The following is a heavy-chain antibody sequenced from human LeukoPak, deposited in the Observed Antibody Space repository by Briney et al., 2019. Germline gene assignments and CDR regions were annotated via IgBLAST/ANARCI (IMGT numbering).Heavy chain of an antibody. CDR2: INHSGST. CDR1: GGSFSGFY. CDR3: ARGDYSLHYFDY. V-gene: IGHV4-34*01. J-gene: IGHJ4*02. Sequence: SETLSLTCAVYGGSFSGFYWSWIRQPPGKGLEWIGEINHSGSTNYNPSLKSRVTISVDTSKNQFSLKLSSVTAADTAVYYCARGDYSLHYFDYWGQGTLVTVSS. D-gene: IGHD4-11*01.